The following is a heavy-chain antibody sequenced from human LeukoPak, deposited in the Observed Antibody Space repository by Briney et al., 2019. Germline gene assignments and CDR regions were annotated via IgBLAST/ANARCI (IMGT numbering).Heavy chain of an antibody. CDR2: VYYSGST. Sequence: SETLSLTCTVSGGSIDSYYWSWIRQPPGKGLEYIGYVYYSGSTNYNPSLKSRVTISVDTSKNQFSLNLSSVTAADTAVYYCAGVFSGRRPFELWGQGTLVTVSS. CDR3: AGVFSGRRPFEL. V-gene: IGHV4-59*03. J-gene: IGHJ4*02. CDR1: GGSIDSYY. D-gene: IGHD3-10*01.